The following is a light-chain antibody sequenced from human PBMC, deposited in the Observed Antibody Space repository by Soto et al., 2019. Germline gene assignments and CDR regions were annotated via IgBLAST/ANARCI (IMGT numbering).Light chain of an antibody. V-gene: IGKV1-5*03. CDR2: KAS. CDR1: QSIGTW. J-gene: IGKJ2*01. CDR3: QQYSSFPYT. Sequence: DIQMTQSPSTLATSVGDRVTITCRASQSIGTWLAWYQQIPGKAPKLLTSKASTLESGVPSRFSGSGSGTEFTLTISSLQPDDFVTYYCQQYSSFPYTFGRGTNLEI.